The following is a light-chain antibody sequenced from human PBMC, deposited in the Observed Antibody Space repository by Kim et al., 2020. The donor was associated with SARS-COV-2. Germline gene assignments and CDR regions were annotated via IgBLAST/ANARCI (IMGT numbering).Light chain of an antibody. J-gene: IGLJ2*01. CDR3: NSRDSNDNVV. V-gene: IGLV3-19*01. CDR2: GKN. CDR1: RLRSYY. Sequence: VAVGQTVRITCQGDRLRSYYATWYQQKPGQAPILVIYGKNNRPSGIPARFSGSSSGNTASLTITGTQAGDEADYYCNSRDSNDNVVFGGGTQLTVL.